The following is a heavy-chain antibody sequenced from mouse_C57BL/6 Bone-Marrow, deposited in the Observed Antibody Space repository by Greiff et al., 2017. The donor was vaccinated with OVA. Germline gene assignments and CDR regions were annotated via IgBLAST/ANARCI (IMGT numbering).Heavy chain of an antibody. CDR1: GYTFTDYY. J-gene: IGHJ2*01. CDR3: ARENYYGSFFDY. Sequence: EVQLQQSGPELVKPGASVKISCKASGYTFTDYYMNWVKQSHGKSLEWIGDINPNNGGTSYNQKFKGKATLTVDKSSSTAYMELRSLTSEDSAVYYCARENYYGSFFDYWGQGTTLTVSS. CDR2: INPNNGGT. V-gene: IGHV1-26*01. D-gene: IGHD1-1*01.